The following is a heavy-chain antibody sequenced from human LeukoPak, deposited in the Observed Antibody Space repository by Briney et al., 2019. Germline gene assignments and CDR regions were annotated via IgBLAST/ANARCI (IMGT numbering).Heavy chain of an antibody. CDR2: IYYSGST. CDR1: GGSISSYY. J-gene: IGHJ4*02. CDR3: ARDTPWFGESTGPYDY. Sequence: SETLSLTCTVSGGSISSYYWSWIRQPPGKGLEWIGYIYYSGSTNYNPSLKSRVTISVDTSKNQFSLKLSSVTAADTAVYYCARDTPWFGESTGPYDYWGQGTLVTVSS. V-gene: IGHV4-59*12. D-gene: IGHD3-10*01.